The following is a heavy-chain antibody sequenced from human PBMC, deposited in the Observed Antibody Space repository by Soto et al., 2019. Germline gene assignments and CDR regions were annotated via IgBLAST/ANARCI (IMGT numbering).Heavy chain of an antibody. CDR3: AYTLAAAGRDSFDS. V-gene: IGHV6-1*01. Sequence: SQTLSLTCDISGDSVYSYSATWNWIRQSPSRGLEWLGRTYYRSKWYNDYAVSVKSRITINPDTSKNQFSLQLNSVTPEDTALYYCAYTLAAAGRDSFDSWGQGTMVTVSS. CDR2: TYYRSKWYN. J-gene: IGHJ3*02. D-gene: IGHD6-13*01. CDR1: GDSVYSYSAT.